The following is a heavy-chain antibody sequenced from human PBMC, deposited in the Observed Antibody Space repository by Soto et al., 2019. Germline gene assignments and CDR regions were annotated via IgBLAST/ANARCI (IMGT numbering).Heavy chain of an antibody. CDR1: GGSISSYY. V-gene: IGHV4-59*01. D-gene: IGHD3-3*01. J-gene: IGHJ6*02. CDR3: ARVMGYDFWSGYYRRDYYYYYGMDV. Sequence: SETLSLTCTVSGGSISSYYWSWIRQPLGKGREWIGYIYYSGSTNYNPSLKSRVTISVDTSKNQFSLKLSSVTAADTAVYYCARVMGYDFWSGYYRRDYYYYYGMDVWGQGTTVT. CDR2: IYYSGST.